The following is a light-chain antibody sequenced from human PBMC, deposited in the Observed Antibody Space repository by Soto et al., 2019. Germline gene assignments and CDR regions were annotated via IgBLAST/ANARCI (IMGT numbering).Light chain of an antibody. Sequence: IVMTQSPATLSVSPGERATLSCRASRGIGSTLAWYQQKPGQTPRLLIYDASTRATGIPARFSGIGSGTEFTLIISSLQSEDFGVYYCQHYKTWPLSFGGGTKVDIK. V-gene: IGKV3-15*01. J-gene: IGKJ4*01. CDR1: RGIGST. CDR2: DAS. CDR3: QHYKTWPLS.